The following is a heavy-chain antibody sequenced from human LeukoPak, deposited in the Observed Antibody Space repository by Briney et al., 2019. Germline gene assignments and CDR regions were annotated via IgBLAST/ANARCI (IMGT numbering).Heavy chain of an antibody. CDR2: IYPSGSN. J-gene: IGHJ4*02. Sequence: SSETLSLTCTVSGGSISSYYYSWVRQPAGKGLEWIGRIYPSGSNNYNPSLKSRVTLSVDTSKSQFSLKLSSVTAADTAMYYCARDNEVAARSFDYWGQGTLVTVPS. D-gene: IGHD6-6*01. CDR1: GGSISSYY. CDR3: ARDNEVAARSFDY. V-gene: IGHV4-4*07.